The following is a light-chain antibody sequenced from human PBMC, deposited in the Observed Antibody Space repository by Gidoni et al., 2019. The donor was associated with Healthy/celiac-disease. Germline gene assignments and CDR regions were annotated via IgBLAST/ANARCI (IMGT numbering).Light chain of an antibody. CDR2: GAS. V-gene: IGKV3-20*01. Sequence: EIVLTQSPGTLSLSPGERATLSCRASQSVSSSYLAWYQQKPGQAPRLLIYGASSRATGIPDRFSGSGSGTDFTLTISRLVPEDFAVYYCQQYGSSPGWTFGQGTKVEIK. J-gene: IGKJ1*01. CDR1: QSVSSSY. CDR3: QQYGSSPGWT.